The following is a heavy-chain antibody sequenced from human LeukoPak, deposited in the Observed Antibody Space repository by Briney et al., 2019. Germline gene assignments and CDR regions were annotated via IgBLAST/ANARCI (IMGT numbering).Heavy chain of an antibody. CDR2: ISSSSSYI. J-gene: IGHJ5*02. D-gene: IGHD7-27*01. Sequence: GGSLRLSCAASGFTFSSYSMNWVRQAPGKGLEWVSSISSSSSYIYYADSVKGRFTISRDNAKNSLYLQMNSLRAEDTAVYYCARDPLRVTGDLKHTNWFDPWGQGTLVTVSS. CDR3: ARDPLRVTGDLKHTNWFDP. CDR1: GFTFSSYS. V-gene: IGHV3-21*01.